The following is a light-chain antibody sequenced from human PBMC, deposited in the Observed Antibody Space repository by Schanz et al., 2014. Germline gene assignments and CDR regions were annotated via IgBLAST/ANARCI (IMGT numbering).Light chain of an antibody. CDR1: QSVSSN. Sequence: VMTQSPATLSVSPGESATLSCRASQSVSSNLAWYQQKPGQAPRLLIYAASTRATDIPDRFSGSGSGTDFTLTISRVEPEDFAVYYCQQRDNWPLLTFGGGTKVEIK. CDR3: QQRDNWPLLT. J-gene: IGKJ4*01. V-gene: IGKV3-15*01. CDR2: AAS.